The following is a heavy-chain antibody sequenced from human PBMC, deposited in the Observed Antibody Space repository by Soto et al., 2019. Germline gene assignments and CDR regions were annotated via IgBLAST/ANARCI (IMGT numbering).Heavy chain of an antibody. D-gene: IGHD2-2*01. CDR2: ISYDGSNK. CDR1: GFTFSSYA. V-gene: IGHV3-30-3*01. CDR3: AREGEYCSSTSCYPGDYYYGMDV. J-gene: IGHJ6*02. Sequence: QVQLVESGGGVVQPGRSLRLSCAASGFTFSSYAMHWVRQAPGKGLEWVAVISYDGSNKYYADSVKGRFTISRDNSKNTLYLQMNSLRAEDTAVYYCAREGEYCSSTSCYPGDYYYGMDVWGQGTTVTVSS.